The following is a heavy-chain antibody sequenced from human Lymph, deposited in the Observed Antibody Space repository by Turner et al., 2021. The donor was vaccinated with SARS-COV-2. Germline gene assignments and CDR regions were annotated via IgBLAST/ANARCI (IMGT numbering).Heavy chain of an antibody. J-gene: IGHJ6*02. V-gene: IGHV4-59*08. CDR2: FHYSGST. CDR3: ARHGFSGWYGGGMDV. CDR1: GGSISSYY. D-gene: IGHD6-19*01. Sequence: QVQLQESGPGLVRPSETLSLTCTVSGGSISSYYWSWIRQPPGKGLEWIGYFHYSGSTNYNLSLKSRVTISVDTSKNQFSLKLSSVTAADTAVYYCARHGFSGWYGGGMDVWGQGTTVTVSS.